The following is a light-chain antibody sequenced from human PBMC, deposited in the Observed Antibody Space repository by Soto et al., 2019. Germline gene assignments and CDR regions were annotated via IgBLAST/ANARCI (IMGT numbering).Light chain of an antibody. Sequence: QSVLTQPASVSGSPGQSITISCTGTSSDVGGYNYVSWYQQHPGKAPKLMIYEVSNRPSGVSNRFSGSKSGNTASLPISGLQAEDEADYYCSAFTSINTWVFGGGTKLTVL. CDR1: SSDVGGYNY. CDR2: EVS. V-gene: IGLV2-14*01. J-gene: IGLJ3*02. CDR3: SAFTSINTWV.